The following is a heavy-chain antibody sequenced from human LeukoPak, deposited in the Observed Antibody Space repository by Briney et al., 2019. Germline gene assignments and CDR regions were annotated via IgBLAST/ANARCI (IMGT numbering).Heavy chain of an antibody. Sequence: ASVKVSCKASGYTFTNYYMHWVRQAPGQGLEWMGIINPSGGSTSYAQKFQGRVTMTRDTSTSTVYMELSSLRSEDTAVYYCARVLTESRLQLVPDYWGQGTLVTVSS. CDR1: GYTFTNYY. V-gene: IGHV1-46*01. CDR2: INPSGGST. D-gene: IGHD5-12*01. J-gene: IGHJ4*02. CDR3: ARVLTESRLQLVPDY.